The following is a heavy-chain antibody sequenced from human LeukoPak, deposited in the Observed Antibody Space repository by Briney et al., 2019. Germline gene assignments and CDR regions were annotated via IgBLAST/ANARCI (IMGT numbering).Heavy chain of an antibody. Sequence: GGSLRLSCEASGFTFSSYSMNWVRQAPGKGLEWVSYISSSGSTIYYADSVKGRFTISRDNAKNSLYLQMNSLRAEDTAVYYCTELGITMIGGVWGKGTTVTISS. V-gene: IGHV3-48*04. J-gene: IGHJ6*04. D-gene: IGHD3-10*02. CDR2: ISSSGSTI. CDR3: TELGITMIGGV. CDR1: GFTFSSYS.